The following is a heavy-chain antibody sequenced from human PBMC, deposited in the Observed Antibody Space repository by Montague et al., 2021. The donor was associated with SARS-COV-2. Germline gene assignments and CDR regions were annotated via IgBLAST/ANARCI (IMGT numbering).Heavy chain of an antibody. Sequence: SETLSLTCTVSGDSISIYYWSWIRQPPGKGLEWIGYVYYSGSTNYNPSLKSRVTISVATPKNQFSLKLMSVTAADTAVYDCARGERGAWYNHYFDYWGQGALVTVSS. CDR2: VYYSGST. D-gene: IGHD6-19*01. CDR3: ARGERGAWYNHYFDY. CDR1: GDSISIYY. J-gene: IGHJ4*02. V-gene: IGHV4-59*13.